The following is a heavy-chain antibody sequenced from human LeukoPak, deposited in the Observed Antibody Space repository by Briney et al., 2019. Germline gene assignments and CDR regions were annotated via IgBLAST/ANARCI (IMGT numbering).Heavy chain of an antibody. D-gene: IGHD6-6*01. CDR1: GGTFSSYA. CDR2: IIPILGIA. J-gene: IGHJ6*02. V-gene: IGHV1-69*10. Sequence: GASVKVSCKASGGTFSSYAISWVRQAPGQGLEWMGGIIPILGIANYAQKFQGRVTITADKSTSTAYMELSSLRSEDTAVYYCAREVGIAARPPYYYYYGMDVWGQGTTVTVSS. CDR3: AREVGIAARPPYYYYYGMDV.